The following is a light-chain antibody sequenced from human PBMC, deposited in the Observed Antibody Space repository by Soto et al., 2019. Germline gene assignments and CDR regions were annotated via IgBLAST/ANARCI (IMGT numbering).Light chain of an antibody. Sequence: EIVMTQSPATLSVSPGERATLSCRASQSVSSALAWYQQKPGQAPRLLIYGASTRATGITARFSGSGSGTEFTLTISSLQYADVAVYYCQQYNNWPLGFGGGTKVDIK. J-gene: IGKJ4*01. V-gene: IGKV3-15*01. CDR1: QSVSSA. CDR3: QQYNNWPLG. CDR2: GAS.